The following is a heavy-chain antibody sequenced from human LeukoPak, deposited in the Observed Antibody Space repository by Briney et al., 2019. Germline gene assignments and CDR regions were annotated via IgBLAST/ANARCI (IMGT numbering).Heavy chain of an antibody. V-gene: IGHV4-39*07. CDR1: GGSISSSNYY. J-gene: IGHJ4*02. CDR2: ISHTGST. Sequence: SETLSLTCTVSGGSISSSNYYWGWIRQSPGMGLDWIGSISHTGSTYHNPSLKSRVTISVDTSKNQFSLKLSSVTAADTAVYYCARVKRYFDWLLDYWGQGTLVTVSS. CDR3: ARVKRYFDWLLDY. D-gene: IGHD3-9*01.